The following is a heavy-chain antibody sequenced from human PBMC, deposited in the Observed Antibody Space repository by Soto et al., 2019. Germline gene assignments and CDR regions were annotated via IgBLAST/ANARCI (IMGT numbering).Heavy chain of an antibody. J-gene: IGHJ6*02. CDR1: GLPFSSYG. D-gene: IGHD6-13*01. V-gene: IGHV3-30*18. Sequence: PGGSPKLSCAASGLPFSSYGMHWVPKTPGKGLEGGAVISYDGSNKYYADSVKGRFTISRDNSKNTLYLQMNSLRAEDTAVYYCAKDPLNIAAAGTRYYYYGMDVWGQGTTVTVSS. CDR3: AKDPLNIAAAGTRYYYYGMDV. CDR2: ISYDGSNK.